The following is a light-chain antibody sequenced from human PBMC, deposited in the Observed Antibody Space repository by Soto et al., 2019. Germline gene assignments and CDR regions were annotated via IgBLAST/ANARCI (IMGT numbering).Light chain of an antibody. V-gene: IGLV3-27*01. CDR3: YSAAGIDLVV. Sequence: SYELTQPSSVSVSPGQTARITCSGDVLAKKYARWFQQKPGQAPVLLIYNDSERPSGIPERFSGSGSETTVTLTISGAQVEDEADYYCYSAAGIDLVVFGGGTKLTVL. CDR2: NDS. J-gene: IGLJ2*01. CDR1: VLAKKY.